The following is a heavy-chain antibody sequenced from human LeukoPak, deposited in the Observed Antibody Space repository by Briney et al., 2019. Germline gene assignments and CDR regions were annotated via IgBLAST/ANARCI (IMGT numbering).Heavy chain of an antibody. Sequence: GGSLRLSCAASGFTVNNNYMSWVRQAPGKGLEWVSVIYSGDITYYADSVKGRFTISRDNSKNTLYLQMNSLRAEDTAVYYCARAVYGDYLDYWGQGTLVTVSS. V-gene: IGHV3-53*01. D-gene: IGHD4-17*01. CDR1: GFTVNNNY. J-gene: IGHJ4*02. CDR2: IYSGDIT. CDR3: ARAVYGDYLDY.